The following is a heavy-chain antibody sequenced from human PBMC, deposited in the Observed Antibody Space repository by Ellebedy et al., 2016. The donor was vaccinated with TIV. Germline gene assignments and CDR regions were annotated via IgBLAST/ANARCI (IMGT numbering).Heavy chain of an antibody. Sequence: GESLKISCAASGFTFSGYFMAWIRQAPGKGLEWVSYISSSGTSTNYADSVKGRFTISRDNAKNSLSLQMNSLRAEDTAVYYCAGDWYSGNYYRYWGQGTLVAVSS. CDR1: GFTFSGYF. J-gene: IGHJ4*02. D-gene: IGHD1-26*01. CDR3: AGDWYSGNYYRY. V-gene: IGHV3-11*05. CDR2: ISSSGTST.